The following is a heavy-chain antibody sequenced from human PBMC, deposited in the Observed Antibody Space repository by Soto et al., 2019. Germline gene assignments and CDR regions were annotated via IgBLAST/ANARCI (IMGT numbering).Heavy chain of an antibody. Sequence: APVKVSCKASGYTFTSYYMHRVRQAPGQGLEWMGIINPSGGSTSYAQKFQGRVTMTRYTSTSTVYMELSSLRSEDTAVYYCAVVHYRDGYNSPLDYWGQGTLVTVSS. CDR1: GYTFTSYY. CDR3: AVVHYRDGYNSPLDY. CDR2: INPSGGST. J-gene: IGHJ4*02. D-gene: IGHD5-12*01. V-gene: IGHV1-46*01.